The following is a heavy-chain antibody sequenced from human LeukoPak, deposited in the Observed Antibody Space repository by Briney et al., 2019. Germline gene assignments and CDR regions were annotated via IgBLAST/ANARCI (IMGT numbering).Heavy chain of an antibody. D-gene: IGHD4-17*01. CDR1: GYSFTGYH. Sequence: ASVKVSCKASGYSFTGYHMHWVRQCTGQGLERMGIINPSGGSRNYAEKFQGRVSMTRDTSIITAYMELTRLRSDDTAMYYCARDRTTVTTGYYGMDVWGQGTTLTVSS. J-gene: IGHJ6*02. CDR3: ARDRTTVTTGYYGMDV. CDR2: INPSGGSR. V-gene: IGHV1-46*01.